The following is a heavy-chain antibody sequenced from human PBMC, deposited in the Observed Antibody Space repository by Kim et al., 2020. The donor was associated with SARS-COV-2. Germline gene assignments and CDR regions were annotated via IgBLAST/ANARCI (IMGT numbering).Heavy chain of an antibody. D-gene: IGHD5-18*01. CDR2: IKSKTDGGTK. Sequence: GGSLRLSCAASGFTFSNSWMSWVRQAPGKGLEWVARIKSKTDGGTKDYAAPGKCRFTISRDDSKNTLHLQMNSLKTKATAVYYCTPEYSYGYHYYFDYWG. CDR1: GFTFSNSW. CDR3: TPEYSYGYHYYFDY. J-gene: IGHJ4*01. V-gene: IGHV3-15*01.